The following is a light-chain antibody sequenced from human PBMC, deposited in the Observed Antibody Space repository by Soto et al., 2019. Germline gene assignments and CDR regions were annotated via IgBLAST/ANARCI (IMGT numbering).Light chain of an antibody. Sequence: SAVTQPPSASGSPGQSVTISCTGTSSDVGGYDYVSWYQQHPGKAPKLMIYEVTIRPSGVSDRFSGSKSGNTASLTVSGLQAEDEADYYCSSYTGGNPSYVFGTGTKVTVL. CDR3: SSYTGGNPSYV. CDR1: SSDVGGYDY. J-gene: IGLJ1*01. CDR2: EVT. V-gene: IGLV2-8*01.